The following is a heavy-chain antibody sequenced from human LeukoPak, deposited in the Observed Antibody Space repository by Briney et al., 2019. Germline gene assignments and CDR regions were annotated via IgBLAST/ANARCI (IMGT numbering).Heavy chain of an antibody. Sequence: ASVKVSCKAFGYTFTGYGISWVRQAPGQGLEWMGWISAYNGNTNYAQKLQGRVTMTTDTSTSTAYMELRSLRSDDTAVYYCARGRVSALGRLYYYYYMDVWGKGTTVTVSS. CDR2: ISAYNGNT. V-gene: IGHV1-18*01. J-gene: IGHJ6*03. CDR1: GYTFTGYG. CDR3: ARGRVSALGRLYYYYYMDV. D-gene: IGHD2-8*01.